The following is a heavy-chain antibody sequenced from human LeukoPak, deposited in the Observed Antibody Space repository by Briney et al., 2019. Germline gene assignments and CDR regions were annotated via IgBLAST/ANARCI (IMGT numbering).Heavy chain of an antibody. CDR2: IWYDGSNK. J-gene: IGHJ4*02. CDR1: GFTFSSYG. Sequence: PGGSLRLSCAASGFTFSSYGMHWVRQAPGKGLEWVAVIWYDGSNKYYADSVKGRFTISRDSSKNTLYLQMNSLRAEDTAVYYCARDPPGLSYFDYWGQGTLVTVSS. V-gene: IGHV3-33*01. D-gene: IGHD2-2*01. CDR3: ARDPPGLSYFDY.